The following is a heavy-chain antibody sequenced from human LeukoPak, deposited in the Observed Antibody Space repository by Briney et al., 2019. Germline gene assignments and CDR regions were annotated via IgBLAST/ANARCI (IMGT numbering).Heavy chain of an antibody. CDR3: ARGVGGYSYGLGAYWFDP. CDR1: GYTFTSYD. J-gene: IGHJ5*02. D-gene: IGHD5-18*01. Sequence: GASVKVSCKASGYTFTSYDINWVRQATGQGLEWMAWMNPNSGNTGYAQKFQGRVTMTRNTSISTAYMELSSLRSEDTAVYYCARGVGGYSYGLGAYWFDPWGQGTLVTVSS. V-gene: IGHV1-8*01. CDR2: MNPNSGNT.